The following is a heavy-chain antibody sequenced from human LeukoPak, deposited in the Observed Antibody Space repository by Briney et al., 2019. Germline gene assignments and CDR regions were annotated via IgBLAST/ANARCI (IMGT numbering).Heavy chain of an antibody. CDR3: ARGRGTVPYDY. CDR2: INPNSGGT. CDR1: GFTFTGYY. D-gene: IGHD4-11*01. V-gene: IGHV1-2*02. Sequence: ASVKVSCKASGFTFTGYYMHWVRQAPGQGLEWMGWINPNSGGTNYAQKFQGRVTMTRDTSISTAYMELSRLRSDDTTEYYCARGRGTVPYDYWGQGTLVTVSS. J-gene: IGHJ4*02.